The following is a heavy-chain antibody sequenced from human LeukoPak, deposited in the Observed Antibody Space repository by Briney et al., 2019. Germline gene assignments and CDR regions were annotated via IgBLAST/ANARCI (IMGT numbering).Heavy chain of an antibody. CDR3: ATDTDYGDYIRPGKGLGYFDY. J-gene: IGHJ4*02. CDR2: ISGSGGST. CDR1: GFTFSNYA. Sequence: GGSLRLSCAASGFTFSNYAMSWVRQAPGKGLEWVSAISGSGGSTYYADSVKGRFTISRDNSKNTLYLQMNSLRAEDTTVSTCATDTDYGDYIRPGKGLGYFDYWGQGTLVTVSS. V-gene: IGHV3-23*01. D-gene: IGHD4-17*01.